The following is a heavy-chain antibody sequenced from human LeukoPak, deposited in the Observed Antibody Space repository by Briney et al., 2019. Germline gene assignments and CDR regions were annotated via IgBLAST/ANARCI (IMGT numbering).Heavy chain of an antibody. CDR3: ARVATPYSSSWYWFDP. Sequence: GGSLRLSCVVSGFTFSSYSMNWVRQAPGKGLEWVSSISSSSSYIYYADSVKGRFTISRDNAKNSLYLQMNSLRAEDTAVYYCARVATPYSSSWYWFDPWGQGTLVTVSS. CDR2: ISSSSSYI. V-gene: IGHV3-21*01. J-gene: IGHJ5*02. D-gene: IGHD6-13*01. CDR1: GFTFSSYS.